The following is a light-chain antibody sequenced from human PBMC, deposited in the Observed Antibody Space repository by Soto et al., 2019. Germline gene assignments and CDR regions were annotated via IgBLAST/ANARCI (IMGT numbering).Light chain of an antibody. Sequence: DIQMTQSPSTLSASVGDRVTITCRASQSISSLLAWYQQKPGKAPKLLIYDASRLESGVPSRFRGSGSGTEFTLTISSLQPDDFETYYCQQYNRPFTFGQGTKLEIK. J-gene: IGKJ2*01. CDR2: DAS. V-gene: IGKV1-5*01. CDR1: QSISSL. CDR3: QQYNRPFT.